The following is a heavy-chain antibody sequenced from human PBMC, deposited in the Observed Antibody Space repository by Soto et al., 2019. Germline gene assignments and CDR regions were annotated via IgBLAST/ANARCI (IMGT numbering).Heavy chain of an antibody. J-gene: IGHJ6*03. CDR3: ARVSVVQGKDGVYYYYYFMDV. CDR2: IDHSGST. V-gene: IGHV4-4*02. D-gene: IGHD1-1*01. CDR1: SGSISSSNW. Sequence: QVQLQESGPGLVKPSGTLSLTCAVSSGSISSSNWWSWVRQPPGQGLEWIGEIDHSGSTNYNPSLKSRETIVVDKAKNPFSPKLTAVTAADTAAKSCARVSVVQGKDGVYYYYYFMDVWGKGTTVTVSS.